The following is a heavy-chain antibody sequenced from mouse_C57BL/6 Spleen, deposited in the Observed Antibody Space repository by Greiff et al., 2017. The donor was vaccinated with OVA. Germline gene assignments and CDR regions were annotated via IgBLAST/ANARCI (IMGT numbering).Heavy chain of an antibody. V-gene: IGHV5-17*01. J-gene: IGHJ3*01. D-gene: IGHD1-1*01. CDR2: ISSGSSTI. CDR1: GFTFSDYG. Sequence: EVHLVESGGGLVKPGGSLKLSCAASGFTFSDYGMHWVRQAPEKGLEWVAYISSGSSTIYYADTVKGRFTISRDNAKNTLFLQMTSRRSEDTAMYYCARPYYGSSYGFAYWGQGTLVTVSA. CDR3: ARPYYGSSYGFAY.